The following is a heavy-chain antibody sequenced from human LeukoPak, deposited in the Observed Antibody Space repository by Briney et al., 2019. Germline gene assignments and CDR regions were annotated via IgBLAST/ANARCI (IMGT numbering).Heavy chain of an antibody. V-gene: IGHV3-66*01. CDR2: IYTGGST. J-gene: IGHJ5*02. D-gene: IGHD3-10*01. CDR1: GFTVSSNY. CDR3: YYASGSYP. Sequence: PGGSLRFSCAASGFTVSSNYMSWVRQAPRKGLEWVSLIYTGGSTYYADSVKGRFIISRDNSKNTVYLQMNSLRVEDTSVYYCYYASGSYPWGQGTLVTVSS.